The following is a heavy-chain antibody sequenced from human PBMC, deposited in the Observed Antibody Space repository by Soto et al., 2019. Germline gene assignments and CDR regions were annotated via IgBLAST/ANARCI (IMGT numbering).Heavy chain of an antibody. CDR3: ARVDHRGYFAILTDY. J-gene: IGHJ4*02. D-gene: IGHD3-9*01. CDR1: GDSLSSGGHY. V-gene: IGHV4-31*03. CDR2: IYDSVNT. Sequence: SETLSITCTVSGDSLSSGGHYGSWIRQHPGKGLEWIGHIYDSVNTYYSPSLGSRVTISADMSKNQFSLNLRSVTAADTAVYYCARVDHRGYFAILTDYWGQGTLVTVSS.